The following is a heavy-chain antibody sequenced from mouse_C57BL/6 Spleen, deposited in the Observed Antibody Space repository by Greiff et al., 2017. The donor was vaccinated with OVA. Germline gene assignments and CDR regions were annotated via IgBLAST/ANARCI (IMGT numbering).Heavy chain of an antibody. J-gene: IGHJ1*03. Sequence: VQLQQPGAELVRPGSSVKLSCKASGYTFTSYWMDWVKQRPGQGLEWIGNIYPSDSETHYNQKFKDKATLTVDKSSSTAYMQLSSLTSEDSAVYYCARRELGRYWYFDVWGTGTTVTVSS. V-gene: IGHV1-61*01. CDR2: IYPSDSET. CDR3: ARRELGRYWYFDV. D-gene: IGHD4-1*01. CDR1: GYTFTSYW.